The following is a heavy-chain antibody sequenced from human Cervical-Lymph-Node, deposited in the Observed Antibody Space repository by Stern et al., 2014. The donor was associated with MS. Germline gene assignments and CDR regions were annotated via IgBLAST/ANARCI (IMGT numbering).Heavy chain of an antibody. CDR1: GYTFTSDD. CDR2: VNNDNANA. CDR3: ARGHDSSTSYYGDAAFDI. D-gene: IGHD3-22*01. Sequence: QVQLVQSGAEVKKPGASVKGSCKASGYTFTSDDINWVRQATGQGLEWMGLVNNDNANACYSQKFQGRVTMTRNTSINTAYMELSSLRSEDTAVYYCARGHDSSTSYYGDAAFDIWGQGTMVSVSS. J-gene: IGHJ3*02. V-gene: IGHV1-8*01.